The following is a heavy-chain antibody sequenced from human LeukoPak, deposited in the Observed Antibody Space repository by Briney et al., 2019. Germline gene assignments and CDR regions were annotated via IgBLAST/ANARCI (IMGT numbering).Heavy chain of an antibody. CDR3: ARGRRYSGYDSLGY. J-gene: IGHJ4*02. Sequence: GASVKVSCKASGYTFTSYDINWVRQATGQGLEWMGWMNPNSGNTGYAQKFQGRGTITRNTSISTAYMELSSLRSEDTAVYFCARGRRYSGYDSLGYWGQGTLVTVSS. D-gene: IGHD5-12*01. CDR1: GYTFTSYD. V-gene: IGHV1-8*01. CDR2: MNPNSGNT.